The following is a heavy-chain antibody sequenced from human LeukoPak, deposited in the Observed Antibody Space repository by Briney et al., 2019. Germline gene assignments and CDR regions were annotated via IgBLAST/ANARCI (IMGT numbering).Heavy chain of an antibody. CDR2: INHSGST. Sequence: SETLSLTCAVYGGSFSGYYWSWIRQPPGKGPEWIGEINHSGSTNYNPSLKSRVTISVDTSKNQFSLKLSYVTAADTAVYYCARGRDRYPFVYWGQGTLVTVSS. D-gene: IGHD2-2*02. J-gene: IGHJ4*02. CDR1: GGSFSGYY. CDR3: ARGRDRYPFVY. V-gene: IGHV4-34*01.